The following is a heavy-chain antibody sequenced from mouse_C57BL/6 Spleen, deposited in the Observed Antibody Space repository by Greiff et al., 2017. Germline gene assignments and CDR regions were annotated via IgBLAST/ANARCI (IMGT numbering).Heavy chain of an antibody. Sequence: DVHLVESGGGLVQPGGSMKLSCVASGFTFSNYWMNWVRQSPEKGLEWVAQIRLKSDNYATHYAESVKGRFTISRDDSKSSVYLQMNNLRAEDTGIYYCTAGVCAYWGQGTLVTVSA. J-gene: IGHJ3*01. CDR2: IRLKSDNYAT. CDR1: GFTFSNYW. CDR3: TAGVCAY. V-gene: IGHV6-3*01.